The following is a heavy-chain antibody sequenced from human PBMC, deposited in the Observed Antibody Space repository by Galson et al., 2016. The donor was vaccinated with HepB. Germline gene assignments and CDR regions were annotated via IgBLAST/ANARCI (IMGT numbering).Heavy chain of an antibody. V-gene: IGHV1-3*01. D-gene: IGHD1-26*01. Sequence: SVKVSCKASGYTFTSYAMHWVRQAPGQRLEWMGWINAGNGNRKYSQKFQGRVTITRDTAVNTTYMELSSLRSEDTAVYYCATVGGGRKFDPWGQGTLVTVSS. J-gene: IGHJ5*02. CDR2: INAGNGNR. CDR3: ATVGGGRKFDP. CDR1: GYTFTSYA.